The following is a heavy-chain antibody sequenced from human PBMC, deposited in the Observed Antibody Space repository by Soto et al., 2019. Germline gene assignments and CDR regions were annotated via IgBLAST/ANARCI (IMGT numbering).Heavy chain of an antibody. V-gene: IGHV3-48*01. CDR3: SRDQAIHLWLTPVDY. CDR1: GFTFSTYS. Sequence: EVQLVESGGGLVQPGGSLRLSCAASGFTFSTYSMNWVRQAPGKGLEWVSYISSSGSSTYYADSVKGRFTISRRNAKNSLYLQMNSVRSEDTAVYYCSRDQAIHLWLTPVDYWGQGTLVTVSS. CDR2: ISSSGSST. D-gene: IGHD5-18*01. J-gene: IGHJ4*02.